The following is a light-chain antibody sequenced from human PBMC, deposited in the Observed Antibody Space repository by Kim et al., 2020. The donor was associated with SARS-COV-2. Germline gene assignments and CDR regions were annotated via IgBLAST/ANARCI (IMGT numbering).Light chain of an antibody. V-gene: IGLV10-54*04. J-gene: IGLJ3*02. CDR1: GSKAGGLG. CDR2: RDY. Sequence: QAPPLPGAGNGSKAGGLGAGWRRELPGPPPKRLSDRDYSRPSGMSQRFAASRAGDTASLTITELQPEDETDYYCTAWDRSLNAWVFGGGTQLTVL. CDR3: TAWDRSLNAWV.